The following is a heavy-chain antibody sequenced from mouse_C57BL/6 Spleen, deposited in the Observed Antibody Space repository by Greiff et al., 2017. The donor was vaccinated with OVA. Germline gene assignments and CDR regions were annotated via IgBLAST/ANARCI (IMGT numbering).Heavy chain of an antibody. D-gene: IGHD1-1*01. CDR1: GYTFTSYW. J-gene: IGHJ4*01. V-gene: IGHV1-55*01. CDR3: ARGVITTVVAPNYAMDY. CDR2: IYPGSGST. Sequence: VQLQQSGAELVKPGASVKMSCKASGYTFTSYWITWVKQRPGQGLEWIGDIYPGSGSTNYNEKFKSKATLTVDTSSSTAYMQLSSLTSEDSAVYYCARGVITTVVAPNYAMDYWGQGTSVTVSS.